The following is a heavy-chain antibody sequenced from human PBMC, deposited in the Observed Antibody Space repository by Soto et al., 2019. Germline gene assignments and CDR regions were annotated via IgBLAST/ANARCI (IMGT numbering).Heavy chain of an antibody. Sequence: QVQLQESGPGLVKPSQTLSLTCTVSGGSISSGGYYWSWIRQHPGKGLEWIGYIYYSGSTYYNPSLKSRVTISVDTSKNQFSLKLSSGTAADTAVYYCARVLYGSGSSRLYYFDYWGQGTLVTVSS. CDR2: IYYSGST. J-gene: IGHJ4*02. V-gene: IGHV4-31*03. CDR3: ARVLYGSGSSRLYYFDY. D-gene: IGHD3-10*01. CDR1: GGSISSGGYY.